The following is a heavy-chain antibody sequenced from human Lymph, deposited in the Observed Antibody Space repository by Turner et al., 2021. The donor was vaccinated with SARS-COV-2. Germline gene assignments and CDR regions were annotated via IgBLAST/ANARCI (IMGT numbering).Heavy chain of an antibody. D-gene: IGHD4-17*01. CDR3: ARDIPTTADYFDY. Sequence: EVQLVESGGGLLQPGGSLRLSCVSSGFTSSTYSMNWVRQAPGKGLEWISSISSSSSYIYYADSVKGRFTISRDDSKNSLYLQMNSLRAEDTAVYFCARDIPTTADYFDYWGQGTLVTVSS. CDR1: GFTSSTYS. J-gene: IGHJ4*02. CDR2: ISSSSSYI. V-gene: IGHV3-21*01.